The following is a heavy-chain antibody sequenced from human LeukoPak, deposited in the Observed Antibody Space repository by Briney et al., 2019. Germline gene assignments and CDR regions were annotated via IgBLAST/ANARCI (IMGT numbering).Heavy chain of an antibody. Sequence: SETLSLTCTVSGGXISSYHCSWIRQPPGKGLEWIGYIYYRGNTNYNPSLKSRVTISVDTSKNQFSLKLSSVTAADTAIYYCARHLSGDYTSWFDPWGQGTLVTVSS. D-gene: IGHD4-17*01. CDR1: GGXISSYH. CDR3: ARHLSGDYTSWFDP. V-gene: IGHV4-59*08. CDR2: IYYRGNT. J-gene: IGHJ5*02.